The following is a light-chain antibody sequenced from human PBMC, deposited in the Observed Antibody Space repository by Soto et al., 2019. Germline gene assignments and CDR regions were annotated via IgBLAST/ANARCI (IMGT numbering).Light chain of an antibody. Sequence: EIVFTQSPGTLSLSPGERVTLSCWASESISSNYLAWYQQKPGQAPRLLIYGASSRATGIPDRFGGSGSGTDFTLTISRLEPEDFAVYYCQQYGSTPRTFGQGTRLEI. CDR3: QQYGSTPRT. CDR1: ESISSNY. CDR2: GAS. J-gene: IGKJ5*01. V-gene: IGKV3-20*01.